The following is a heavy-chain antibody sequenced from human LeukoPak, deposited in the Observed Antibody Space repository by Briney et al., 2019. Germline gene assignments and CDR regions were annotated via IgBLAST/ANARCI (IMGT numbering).Heavy chain of an antibody. CDR1: GYTFTSYD. Sequence: GASVKVSCKASGYTFTSYDINWVRQATGQGLEWMGWMNPNSGNTGYAQKFQGRVTMTRNTSISTAYMELSSLRSEDTAVYYCARLYYDFWSGYYGQIDYWGQGTLVTVSS. J-gene: IGHJ4*02. V-gene: IGHV1-8*01. CDR2: MNPNSGNT. D-gene: IGHD3-3*01. CDR3: ARLYYDFWSGYYGQIDY.